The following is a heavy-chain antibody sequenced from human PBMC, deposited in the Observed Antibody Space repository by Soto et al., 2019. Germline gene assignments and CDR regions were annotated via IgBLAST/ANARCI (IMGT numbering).Heavy chain of an antibody. D-gene: IGHD6-13*01. Sequence: GSLRLSCAASGFTFSSYSMNWVRQAPGKGLEWVSYISSSSSTIYYADSVKGRFTISRDNAKNSVYLQMNSLRDEDTAVYYCAREGARSSSSHYGGQGTRLPVHS. V-gene: IGHV3-48*02. J-gene: IGHJ4*02. CDR1: GFTFSSYS. CDR3: AREGARSSSSHY. CDR2: ISSSSSTI.